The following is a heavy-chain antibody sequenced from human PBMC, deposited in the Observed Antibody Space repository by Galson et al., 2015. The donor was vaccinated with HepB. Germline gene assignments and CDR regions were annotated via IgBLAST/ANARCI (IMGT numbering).Heavy chain of an antibody. CDR3: AADRGSRYYDFWRDRGYYYYYMDV. CDR1: GYIFTSYY. J-gene: IGHJ6*03. V-gene: IGHV1-58*02. D-gene: IGHD3-3*01. Sequence: VKVSCKASGYIFTSYYMHWVRQAPGQRLEWIGWIVVGSGNTNYAQKFQERVTITRDMSTSTAYMELSSLRSEDTAVYYCAADRGSRYYDFWRDRGYYYYYMDVWGKGTTVTVSS. CDR2: IVVGSGNT.